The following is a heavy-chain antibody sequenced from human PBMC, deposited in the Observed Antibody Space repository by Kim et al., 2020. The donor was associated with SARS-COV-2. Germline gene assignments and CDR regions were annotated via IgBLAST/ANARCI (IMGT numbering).Heavy chain of an antibody. Sequence: SETLSLTCTVSGVSFSSCSYYWIWIRPPPGKGRDWIVSIYNSGSTYYNPSLKSRVTISVDTSRNQFSLKLSSVTAADAAYYYLGREDSCIVGTWYSWFD. CDR2: IYNSGST. V-gene: IGHV4-39*02. CDR1: GVSFSSCSYY. CDR3: GREDSCIVGTWYSWFD. D-gene: IGHD2-15*01. J-gene: IGHJ5*01.